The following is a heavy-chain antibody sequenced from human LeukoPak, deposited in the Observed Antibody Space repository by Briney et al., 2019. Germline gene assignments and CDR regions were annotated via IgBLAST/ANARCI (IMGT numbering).Heavy chain of an antibody. Sequence: SETLSLTCTVSGYSISSGYYWGWIRQPPGKGLEWIGSFYHSGSTYYNPSLKSRVTISVDTSKNQFSLKLSSVTAADTAVYYCARDRGYSSSWYGGRDFDYWGQGTLVTVSS. V-gene: IGHV4-38-2*02. CDR1: GYSISSGYY. CDR3: ARDRGYSSSWYGGRDFDY. D-gene: IGHD6-13*01. J-gene: IGHJ4*02. CDR2: FYHSGST.